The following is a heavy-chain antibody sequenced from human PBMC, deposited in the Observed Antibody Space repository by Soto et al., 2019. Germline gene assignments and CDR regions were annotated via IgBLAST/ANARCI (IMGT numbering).Heavy chain of an antibody. D-gene: IGHD3-10*01. CDR1: GGSISSGDYY. CDR2: IYYSGST. Sequence: QVQLQESSAGLVKPSQTLSLTCTVSGGSISSGDYYWSWIRQPPGKGLEWIGYIYYSGSTYYNPSLKSRVTISVDTSKNQFSLKLSSVTAADRAVYYCARVVSLGWFDPWGQGTLVTVSS. V-gene: IGHV4-30-4*01. CDR3: ARVVSLGWFDP. J-gene: IGHJ5*02.